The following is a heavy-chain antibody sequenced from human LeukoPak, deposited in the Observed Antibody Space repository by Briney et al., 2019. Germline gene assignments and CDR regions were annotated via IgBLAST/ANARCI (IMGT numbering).Heavy chain of an antibody. V-gene: IGHV3-30*18. CDR1: GFTFSTYG. CDR2: ISYDGSNK. Sequence: GGSLRLSCAASGFTFSTYGMHWVRQAPGKGLEWVAVISYDGSNKYYADSVKGRFTISRDNSKNTLYLQMNSLSAEDTAVYYCAKAIYSGSYYGLYFQHWGQGTLVTVSS. CDR3: AKAIYSGSYYGLYFQH. D-gene: IGHD1-26*01. J-gene: IGHJ1*01.